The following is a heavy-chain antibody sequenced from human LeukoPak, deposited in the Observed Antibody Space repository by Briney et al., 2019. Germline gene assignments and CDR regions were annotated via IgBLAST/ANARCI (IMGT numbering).Heavy chain of an antibody. CDR2: IDPNSGDT. V-gene: IGHV1-2*06. J-gene: IGHJ4*02. Sequence: GASVKVSCKASGYTFTGYYMHWVRQAPGQGLEWIGRIDPNSGDTNFAQKFQGRVTMTRDTSITTAYRELSRLRSDDTAVYYCARVIAAVTSKGVLHYWGQGTLVTVSS. D-gene: IGHD6-19*01. CDR1: GYTFTGYY. CDR3: ARVIAAVTSKGVLHY.